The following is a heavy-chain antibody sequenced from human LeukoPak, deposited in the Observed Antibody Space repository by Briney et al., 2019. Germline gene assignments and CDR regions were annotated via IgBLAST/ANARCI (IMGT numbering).Heavy chain of an antibody. CDR1: GYPFTTYE. D-gene: IGHD1-14*01. Sequence: ASVKVSCKTSGYPFTTYEINWVRQAAGQGREWMGWVHPDTGYADYAQKFQGRVTMTSDTSISSAYMELSSLRSDDTAVYFCARGPRNDPWGQGTLVTVS. V-gene: IGHV1-8*01. CDR3: ARGPRNDP. CDR2: VHPDTGYA. J-gene: IGHJ5*02.